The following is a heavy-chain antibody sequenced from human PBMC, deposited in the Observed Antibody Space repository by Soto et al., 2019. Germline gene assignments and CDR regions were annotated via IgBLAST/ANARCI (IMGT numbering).Heavy chain of an antibody. V-gene: IGHV4-31*03. CDR2: ISSSGST. Sequence: KTSETLSLTFTVSGDSIGCVGYWSWIRELPRRGLEWIGCISSSGSTYYNPALNNRISLSLDTSQNQFSLKLLSVTAADTAIYYCARSGVTGIVIPSHWFDPWGQGTLVTVSS. J-gene: IGHJ5*02. CDR3: ARSGVTGIVIPSHWFDP. D-gene: IGHD2-21*02. CDR1: GDSIGCVGY.